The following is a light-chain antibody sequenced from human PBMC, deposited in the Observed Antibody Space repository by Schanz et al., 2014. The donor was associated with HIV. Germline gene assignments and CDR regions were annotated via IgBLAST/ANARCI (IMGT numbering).Light chain of an antibody. V-gene: IGKV1-5*03. CDR2: EAS. CDR1: QSISGW. CDR3: LQYGDDAYT. Sequence: DIQMTQSPSTLSASVGDRITITCRASQSISGWLAWYQQKSGKAPNLLISEASTSESGVPSRFSGSGSGTEFTLTINNLQPDDFATYYCLQYGDDAYTFGQGTKLEIK. J-gene: IGKJ2*01.